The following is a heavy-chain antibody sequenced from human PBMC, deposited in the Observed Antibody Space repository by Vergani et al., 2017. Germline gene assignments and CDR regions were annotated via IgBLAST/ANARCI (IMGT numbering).Heavy chain of an antibody. D-gene: IGHD2-2*01. Sequence: QVQLQESGPGLVKPSETLSLTCTVSGGSISSSYCSWILQPSGKGLEWSVYIYYSGSTNYNPSLNSRVTISVDTSKNQFSLKLSTVTVADTAVYYCAEGGMRYCSSSSSPSYNYWGQGILVTVSS. CDR3: AEGGMRYCSSSSSPSYNY. J-gene: IGHJ4*02. V-gene: IGHV4-59*01. CDR2: IYYSGST. CDR1: GGSISSSY.